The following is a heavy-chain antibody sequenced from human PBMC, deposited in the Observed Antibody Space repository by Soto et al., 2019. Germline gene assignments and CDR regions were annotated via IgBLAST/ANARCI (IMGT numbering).Heavy chain of an antibody. J-gene: IGHJ4*02. Sequence: QVQLVQSGAEAKKPGASVKVYCKASGYTFTSYAISWVRQAPGQGREWMGWISAYNGNANYAQNIQGRVTMTADTPATPAYMELRSLGSDDTAVYYGARAGPPAGYWGQGPLVTFSS. CDR2: ISAYNGNA. V-gene: IGHV1-18*01. CDR1: GYTFTSYA. CDR3: ARAGPPAGY.